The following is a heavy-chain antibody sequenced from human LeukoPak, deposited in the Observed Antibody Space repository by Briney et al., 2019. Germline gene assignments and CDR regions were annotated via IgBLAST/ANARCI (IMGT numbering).Heavy chain of an antibody. Sequence: SGTLSLTCAVSGGSISSSNWWSWVRQPPGKGLEWIGEIYHSGSTNYNPSLKSRVTISVDTSKNQFSLKLSSVTAADTAVYYCARGTGGSYFRFDYWGQGTLVTVSS. CDR2: IYHSGST. CDR1: GGSISSSNW. J-gene: IGHJ4*02. CDR3: ARGTGGSYFRFDY. V-gene: IGHV4-4*02. D-gene: IGHD1-26*01.